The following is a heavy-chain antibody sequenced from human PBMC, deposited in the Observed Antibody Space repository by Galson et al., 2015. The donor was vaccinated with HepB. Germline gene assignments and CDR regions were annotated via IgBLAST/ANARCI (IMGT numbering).Heavy chain of an antibody. D-gene: IGHD6-19*01. Sequence: SVKVSCKASGYTFTGYYMHWVRQAPGQGLEWMGWINPNSGGTNYAQKFQGWVTMTRDTSISTAYMELSRLRSDDTAVYYCARALAVAGFDIRGQGTMVSASS. V-gene: IGHV1-2*04. CDR1: GYTFTGYY. CDR2: INPNSGGT. CDR3: ARALAVAGFDI. J-gene: IGHJ3*02.